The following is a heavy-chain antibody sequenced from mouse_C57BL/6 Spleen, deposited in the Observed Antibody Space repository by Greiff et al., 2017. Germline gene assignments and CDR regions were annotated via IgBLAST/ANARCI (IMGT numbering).Heavy chain of an antibody. V-gene: IGHV5-17*01. Sequence: EVQRVESGGGLVKPGGSLKLSCAASGFTFSDYGMHWVRQAPEKGLEWVAYISSGSSTIYYADTVKGRFTISRDNAKNTLFLQMTSLRSEDTAMYYCARIYDYEYYFDYWGQGTTLTVSA. CDR3: ARIYDYEYYFDY. CDR1: GFTFSDYG. CDR2: ISSGSSTI. J-gene: IGHJ2*01. D-gene: IGHD2-4*01.